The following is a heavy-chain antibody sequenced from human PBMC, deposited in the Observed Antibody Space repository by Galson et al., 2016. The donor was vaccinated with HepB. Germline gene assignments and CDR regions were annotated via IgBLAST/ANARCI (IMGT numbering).Heavy chain of an antibody. CDR3: ARPSSRKRYFDY. CDR2: ISANTANT. Sequence: SVKVSCKASGYTFSDYGISWVRQAPGQGLEWMGWISANTANTNYAQKFQGRVTMTAHTSTSTAYMELRSLRYDDTAVYYCARPSSRKRYFDYWGRGTLVTVSS. CDR1: GYTFSDYG. V-gene: IGHV1-18*01. D-gene: IGHD5-24*01. J-gene: IGHJ4*02.